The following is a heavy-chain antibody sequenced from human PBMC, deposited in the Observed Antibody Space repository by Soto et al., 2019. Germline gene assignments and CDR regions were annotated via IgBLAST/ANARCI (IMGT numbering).Heavy chain of an antibody. Sequence: QVQLVESGGGVVQPGTSLRLSCAASGFIFRSYAMHWVRQTPERGLEWLAVVSYDGSDQHLSDSLKGRFTISRDNSENTLYLQMNSLRREDTAIYYCAKDVGDQGHFDSWGQGALVTVSS. J-gene: IGHJ4*02. CDR2: VSYDGSDQ. CDR3: AKDVGDQGHFDS. V-gene: IGHV3-30*18. D-gene: IGHD1-26*01. CDR1: GFIFRSYA.